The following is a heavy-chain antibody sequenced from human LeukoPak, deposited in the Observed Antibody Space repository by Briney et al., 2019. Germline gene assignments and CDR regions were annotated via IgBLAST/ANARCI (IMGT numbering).Heavy chain of an antibody. V-gene: IGHV3-15*01. J-gene: IGHJ3*02. Sequence: GGSLRLSCVASGFTFSNAWMNWVRQAPGKGLEWVGRIKSKTDGGTTDYAAPVKGRITISRDDSTNTLHLQMNSLKTEDTAVYYCTTDWGSGSPLGFDIWGQGTMVTVSS. CDR1: GFTFSNAW. CDR2: IKSKTDGGTT. CDR3: TTDWGSGSPLGFDI. D-gene: IGHD1-26*01.